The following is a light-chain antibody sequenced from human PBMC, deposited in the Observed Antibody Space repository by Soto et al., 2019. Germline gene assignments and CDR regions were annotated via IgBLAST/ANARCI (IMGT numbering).Light chain of an antibody. CDR3: QQANSFPLT. CDR1: QTIGGW. CDR2: AAS. J-gene: IGKJ5*01. Sequence: DIPMTQSPSSVSASVGDRVTITCRASQTIGGWLAWYQQKPGIPPKLLIYAASSLQSGVPSRFSGSGSGTDFTPTISSLQPEDSATYYCQQANSFPLTFGQGTPLEIK. V-gene: IGKV1-12*01.